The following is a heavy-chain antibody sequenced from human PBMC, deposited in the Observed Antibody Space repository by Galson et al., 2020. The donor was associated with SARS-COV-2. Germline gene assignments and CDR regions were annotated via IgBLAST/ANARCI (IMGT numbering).Heavy chain of an antibody. D-gene: IGHD3-10*01. Sequence: GGSLRLSCAASGFSFNNYGMHWIRQAPGEGLEWLGVISYDGSVKYYLDSLKGRFTISRDSSQNTLYLQMNSLTVEDTAVYYCAKDRVLFWFGEGKNWFDPWGQGTLVTVSS. CDR3: AKDRVLFWFGEGKNWFDP. J-gene: IGHJ5*02. V-gene: IGHV3-30*18. CDR2: ISYDGSVK. CDR1: GFSFNNYG.